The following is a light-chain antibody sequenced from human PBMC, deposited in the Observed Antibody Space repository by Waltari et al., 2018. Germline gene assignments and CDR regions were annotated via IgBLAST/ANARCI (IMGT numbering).Light chain of an antibody. V-gene: IGLV2-14*01. J-gene: IGLJ3*02. CDR2: DVF. Sequence: QSALTQPASVSGSPGQSITISCTGPSSDVGFYNYVPWYQQHPGKAPKLIISDVFARPSGVSNRFSGSKSGNTASLTISGLLAEDEADYYCNSYTGSSSWVFGGGTKLTV. CDR1: SSDVGFYNY. CDR3: NSYTGSSSWV.